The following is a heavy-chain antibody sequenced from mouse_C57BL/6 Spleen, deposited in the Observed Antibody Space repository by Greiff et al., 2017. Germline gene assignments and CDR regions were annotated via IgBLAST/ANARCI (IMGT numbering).Heavy chain of an antibody. CDR3: ARYYYGSSPYFDV. CDR2: IHPNSGST. CDR1: GYTFTSYW. J-gene: IGHJ1*03. V-gene: IGHV1-64*01. D-gene: IGHD1-1*01. Sequence: QVQLQQPGAELVKPGASVKLSCKASGYTFTSYWMHWVKQRPGQGLEWIGMIHPNSGSTNYNEKFKSKATLTVDKSSSTAYMQLSSLTSEDSAVYYCARYYYGSSPYFDVWGTGTTVTVSS.